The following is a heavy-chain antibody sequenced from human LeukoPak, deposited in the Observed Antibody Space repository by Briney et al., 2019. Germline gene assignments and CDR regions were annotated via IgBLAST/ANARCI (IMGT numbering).Heavy chain of an antibody. CDR2: IHSDGSST. CDR3: ARGLRLYSGYAFLRY. D-gene: IGHD5-12*01. Sequence: GGSLRLSCAASGFTFSTHWMNWVRQAPGKGLVWVSRIHSDGSSTSYADSVKGRFTISRDNAENTLYLQMNSLRAEDTAVYYCARGLRLYSGYAFLRYWCQGTLVTVSS. CDR1: GFTFSTHW. J-gene: IGHJ4*02. V-gene: IGHV3-74*01.